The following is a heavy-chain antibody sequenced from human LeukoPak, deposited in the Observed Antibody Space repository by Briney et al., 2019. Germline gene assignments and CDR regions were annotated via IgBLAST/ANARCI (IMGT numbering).Heavy chain of an antibody. CDR2: IYSGGST. CDR1: GFTFSSYA. Sequence: PGGSLRLSCAASGFTFSSYAMGWVRQAPGKGLEWVSIIYSGGSTYYANSVKDRFIISRDNSKNTMYLQMNRLRAEDTGVYFCARGDTWDLWFGELGYWGQGTLVTVSS. CDR3: ARGDTWDLWFGELGY. V-gene: IGHV3-66*01. J-gene: IGHJ4*02. D-gene: IGHD3-10*01.